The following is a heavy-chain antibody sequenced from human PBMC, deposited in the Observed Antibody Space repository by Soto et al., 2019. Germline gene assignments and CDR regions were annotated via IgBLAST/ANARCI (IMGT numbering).Heavy chain of an antibody. CDR2: ISPHNGNT. CDR1: GYTFNTYF. V-gene: IGHV1-18*01. J-gene: IGHJ4*02. Sequence: HVQLVQSGGELKKPGASVKVSCNTSGYTFNTYFITWVRQAPGHGLEWMGWISPHNGNTNYAEKFQGRVTMTADTITKTAYMELRNLRIDDTAVYYCARDTGNSFDYWGQGTPVTVSS. CDR3: ARDTGNSFDY.